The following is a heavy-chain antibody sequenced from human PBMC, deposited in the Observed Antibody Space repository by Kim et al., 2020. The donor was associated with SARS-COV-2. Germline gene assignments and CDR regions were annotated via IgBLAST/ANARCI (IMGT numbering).Heavy chain of an antibody. V-gene: IGHV3-13*01. J-gene: IGHJ2*01. CDR2: IGTAGDT. CDR3: ARDRGGGKDYGDHWYFDL. D-gene: IGHD4-17*01. CDR1: GFTFSSYD. Sequence: GGSLRLSCAASGFTFSSYDMHWVRQATGKGLEWVSAIGTAGDTYYPGSVKGRFTISRENAKNSLYLQMNSLRAGDTAVYYCARDRGGGKDYGDHWYFDLWGRGTLVTVPS.